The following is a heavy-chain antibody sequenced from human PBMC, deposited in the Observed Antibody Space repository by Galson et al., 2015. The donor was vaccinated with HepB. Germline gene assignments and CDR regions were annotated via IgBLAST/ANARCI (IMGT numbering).Heavy chain of an antibody. D-gene: IGHD3-22*01. CDR2: INAGNGNT. CDR1: GYTFTSYA. CDR3: ARGHYYDSSGYYPAVSAFDI. V-gene: IGHV1-3*01. J-gene: IGHJ3*02. Sequence: SCKASGYTFTSYAMHWVRQAPGQRLEWMGWINAGNGNTKYSQKFQGRVTITRDTSASTAYMELSSLRSEDTAVYYCARGHYYDSSGYYPAVSAFDIWGQGTMVTVSS.